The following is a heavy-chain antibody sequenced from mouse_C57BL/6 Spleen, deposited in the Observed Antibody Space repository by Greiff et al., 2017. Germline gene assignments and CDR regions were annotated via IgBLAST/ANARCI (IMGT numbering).Heavy chain of an antibody. J-gene: IGHJ3*01. D-gene: IGHD2-4*01. CDR2: IYPGDGDT. Sequence: QVQLKESGAELVKPGASVMISCKASGYAFSSYWMNWVKQRPGKGLEWIGQIYPGDGDTNYNGKFKGKATLTADKSSSTAYMQLSSLTSEDSAVYFCARDDYDGAWFAYWGQGTLVTVSA. V-gene: IGHV1-80*01. CDR1: GYAFSSYW. CDR3: ARDDYDGAWFAY.